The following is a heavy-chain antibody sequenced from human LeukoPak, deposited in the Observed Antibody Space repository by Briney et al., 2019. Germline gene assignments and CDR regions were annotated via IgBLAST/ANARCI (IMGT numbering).Heavy chain of an antibody. V-gene: IGHV3-74*01. Sequence: PGGSLRLSCAASGFTFSDFWMHWVRQAPGKGLVWVSRINSGGTVTNYADSVKGRLTISRDNAKNTLYLQMNRLRSDDTAVYYCARGSTGGGSSWYVGDYWGQGTLVTVSS. CDR2: INSGGTVT. J-gene: IGHJ4*02. CDR1: GFTFSDFW. D-gene: IGHD6-13*01. CDR3: ARGSTGGGSSWYVGDY.